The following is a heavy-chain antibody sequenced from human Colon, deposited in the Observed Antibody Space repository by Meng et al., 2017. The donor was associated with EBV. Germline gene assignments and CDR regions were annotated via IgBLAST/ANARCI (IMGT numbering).Heavy chain of an antibody. D-gene: IGHD1-26*01. CDR1: GGSFSGYY. CDR2: INHSGST. Sequence: QVTLQQWADGSLQPSETLSLTCAVYGGSFSGYYWSWIRQPPEKGLEWIGEINHSGSTNYNPSLKSRVTISVDTSKKQFSLKPSSVTAADTAVYYCARGPGGSYYLYYFDYWGQGTLVTVSS. V-gene: IGHV4-34*01. J-gene: IGHJ4*02. CDR3: ARGPGGSYYLYYFDY.